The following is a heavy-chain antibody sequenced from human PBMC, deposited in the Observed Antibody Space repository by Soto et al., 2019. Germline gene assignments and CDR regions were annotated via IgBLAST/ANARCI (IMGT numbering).Heavy chain of an antibody. J-gene: IGHJ4*02. CDR3: ARDPGRAVALD. V-gene: IGHV4-4*02. Sequence: SETLSLTCAVSGGSISGTSWLSWIRQSPGKGLEWIGEIYHSGSTNYNPSLKSRVSISVDTSKNQFSLEIYSVTTSDTAIYYCARDPGRAVALDWGEGTLVTVSS. CDR1: GGSISGTSW. D-gene: IGHD6-19*01. CDR2: IYHSGST.